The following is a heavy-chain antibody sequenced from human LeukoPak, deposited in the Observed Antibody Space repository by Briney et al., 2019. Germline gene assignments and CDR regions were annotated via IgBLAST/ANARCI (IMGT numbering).Heavy chain of an antibody. CDR2: IRYDGSNK. D-gene: IGHD3-22*01. V-gene: IGHV3-30*02. CDR3: AKGLGSSGNCIFDS. J-gene: IGHJ4*02. CDR1: GFTFSSYG. Sequence: PGGSRRLSCAASGFTFSSYGMHWVRQAPGKGLEWVAFIRYDGSNKYYADSVKGRFTISRDNSKNTLYLQMNSLRADDTALYYCAKGLGSSGNCIFDSWGQGTLVTVSS.